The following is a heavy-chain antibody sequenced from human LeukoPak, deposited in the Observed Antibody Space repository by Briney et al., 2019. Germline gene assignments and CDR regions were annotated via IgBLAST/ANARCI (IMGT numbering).Heavy chain of an antibody. J-gene: IGHJ3*02. D-gene: IGHD5-24*01. CDR3: AREVGDGYNGFDI. Sequence: ASVKVSCKASGYTFTGYYMRWVRQAPGQGLEWMGWISAYNGNTNSAQKLQDRATMTTDTFTSTAYMELRSLKSDDTAVYYCAREVGDGYNGFDIWGQGTMVTVSS. CDR1: GYTFTGYY. V-gene: IGHV1-18*04. CDR2: ISAYNGNT.